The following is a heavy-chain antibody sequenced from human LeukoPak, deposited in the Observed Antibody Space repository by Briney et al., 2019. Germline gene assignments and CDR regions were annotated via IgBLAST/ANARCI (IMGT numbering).Heavy chain of an antibody. J-gene: IGHJ6*02. CDR2: ISGSGGST. D-gene: IGHD3-10*01. V-gene: IGHV3-23*01. Sequence: GGSLRLSCAASGFTFSSYAMSWVRQAPGKGLEWVSAISGSGGSTYYADSVKGRFTISRDNSKNTLYLQMNSLRAEDTAVYYCAKTSRHFYGSGTNLTPWPAGMDVWGQGTTVTVSS. CDR3: AKTSRHFYGSGTNLTPWPAGMDV. CDR1: GFTFSSYA.